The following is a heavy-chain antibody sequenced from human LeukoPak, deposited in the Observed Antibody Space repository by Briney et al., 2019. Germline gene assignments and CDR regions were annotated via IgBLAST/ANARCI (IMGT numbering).Heavy chain of an antibody. CDR2: ISAYNGDT. CDR3: ARNGAFRCSSTSCLYYFDY. D-gene: IGHD2-2*01. J-gene: IGHJ4*02. CDR1: GYTFTSYG. V-gene: IGHV1-18*01. Sequence: ASVKVSCKASGYTFTSYGISWVRQAPGQGLEWIGWISAYNGDTNYAQKLQGRVTMTTDTSTSTAYMELRSLRSDDTAVYYCARNGAFRCSSTSCLYYFDYWGQGTLVTVSS.